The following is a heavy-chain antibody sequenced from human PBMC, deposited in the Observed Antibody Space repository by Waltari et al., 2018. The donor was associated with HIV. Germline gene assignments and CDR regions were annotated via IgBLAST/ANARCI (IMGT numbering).Heavy chain of an antibody. Sequence: QVQLQESGPGLVKRSETLSLTCTVSGGSIRDYYLRWIRQPTGKGLELIGFIYYNGNTNYNPSLKSRVTISMGTSRNHFSLQLTSVTAADTAVYYCARTYSGSYPRGYAFNIWDQGTMVTVSS. CDR1: GGSIRDYY. D-gene: IGHD1-26*01. J-gene: IGHJ3*02. CDR2: IYYNGNT. CDR3: ARTYSGSYPRGYAFNI. V-gene: IGHV4-59*01.